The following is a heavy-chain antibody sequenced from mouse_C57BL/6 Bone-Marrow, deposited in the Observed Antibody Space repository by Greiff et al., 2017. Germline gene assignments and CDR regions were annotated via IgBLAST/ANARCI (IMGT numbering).Heavy chain of an antibody. CDR2: INYDGSST. V-gene: IGHV5-16*01. D-gene: IGHD1-1*01. J-gene: IGHJ1*03. Sequence: EVMLVESEGGLVQPGSSMKLSCTASGFTFSDYYMAWVRQVPEKGLEWVANINYDGSSTYYLASLKSRFIISRDNAKNILYLQMSSLKSEDTATYYCARGYYGSSYWYFDVWGTGTTVTVSS. CDR1: GFTFSDYY. CDR3: ARGYYGSSYWYFDV.